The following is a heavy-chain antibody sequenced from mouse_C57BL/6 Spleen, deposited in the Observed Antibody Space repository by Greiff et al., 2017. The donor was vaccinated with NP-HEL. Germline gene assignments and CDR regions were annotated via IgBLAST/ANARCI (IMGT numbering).Heavy chain of an antibody. CDR3: ARQFPYYGSTHGAMDY. J-gene: IGHJ4*01. V-gene: IGHV5-6*02. CDR1: GFTFSSYG. Sequence: DVMLVESGGDLVKPGGSLKLSCAASGFTFSSYGMSWVRQTPDKRLEWVATISSGGSYTYYPDSVKGRFTISRDNAKNTLYLQMSSLKSEDTAMYYCARQFPYYGSTHGAMDYWGQGTSVTVSS. D-gene: IGHD1-1*01. CDR2: ISSGGSYT.